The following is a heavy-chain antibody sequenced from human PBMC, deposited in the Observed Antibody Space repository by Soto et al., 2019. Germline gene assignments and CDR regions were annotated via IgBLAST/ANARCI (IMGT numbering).Heavy chain of an antibody. J-gene: IGHJ4*02. D-gene: IGHD2-15*01. Sequence: QVQLVQSGGGVKKPGTSVKVSCKASGYTFSSYGVNWVRQAPGQGLEWMGWISPFNGNTNYAPTFQGRVTMTTDTSTNTAYMEMRSLTSDDSAVYYCARGKERCSGGTCYFVYWGQGTLVTVSS. CDR2: ISPFNGNT. CDR3: ARGKERCSGGTCYFVY. V-gene: IGHV1-18*01. CDR1: GYTFSSYG.